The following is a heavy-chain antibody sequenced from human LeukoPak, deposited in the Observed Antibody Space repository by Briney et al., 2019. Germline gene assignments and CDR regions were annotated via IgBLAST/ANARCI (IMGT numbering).Heavy chain of an antibody. CDR3: ARDFDTMIVVSGDAFDI. CDR2: ISAYNGNT. J-gene: IGHJ3*02. D-gene: IGHD3-22*01. Sequence: ASVKVPCTASGYTFTSYGISWVRQAPGQGLEWMGWISAYNGNTNYAQKLQGRVTMTTDTSTSTAYMELRSLRSDDTAVYYCARDFDTMIVVSGDAFDIWGQGTMVTVSS. CDR1: GYTFTSYG. V-gene: IGHV1-18*01.